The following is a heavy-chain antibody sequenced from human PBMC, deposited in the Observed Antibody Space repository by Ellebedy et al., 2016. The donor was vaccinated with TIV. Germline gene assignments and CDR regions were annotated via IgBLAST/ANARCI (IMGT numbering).Heavy chain of an antibody. Sequence: SETLSLTXTVPGGSISSHYWSWIRQPAGKGLEWIGRIYTSGSTNYNPSLKSRVTISVDTSKNQFSLKLSSVTAADTAVYYCARARSDYFDYWGQGTLVTVSS. J-gene: IGHJ4*02. CDR1: GGSISSHY. V-gene: IGHV4-4*07. D-gene: IGHD6-6*01. CDR2: IYTSGST. CDR3: ARARSDYFDY.